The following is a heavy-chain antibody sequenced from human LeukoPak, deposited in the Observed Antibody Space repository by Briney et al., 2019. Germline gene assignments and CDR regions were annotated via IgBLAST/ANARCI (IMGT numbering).Heavy chain of an antibody. CDR2: IKQDGSEK. J-gene: IGHJ6*03. CDR3: ARVETGYYYPVLDYYYYYYMDV. V-gene: IGHV3-7*01. Sequence: GGSLRLSRAASGFTFSSYWMSWVRQAPGKGLEWVANIKQDGSEKYYVDSVKGRFTISRDNAKNSLYLQMNSLRAEDTAVYYCARVETGYYYPVLDYYYYYYMDVWGKGTTVTVSS. CDR1: GFTFSSYW. D-gene: IGHD3-22*01.